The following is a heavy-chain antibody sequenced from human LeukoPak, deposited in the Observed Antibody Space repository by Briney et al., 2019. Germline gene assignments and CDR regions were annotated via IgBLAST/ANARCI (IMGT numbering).Heavy chain of an antibody. D-gene: IGHD1-26*01. CDR2: IIPILGIA. V-gene: IGHV1-69*04. CDR1: GYTFTGYY. J-gene: IGHJ4*02. Sequence: GASVKVSCKASGYTFTGYYMHWVRQAPGQGLEWMGRIIPILGIANYAQKCQGRVTITADKSTSTAYMELSSLRSEDTAVYYCARDPSRSGSYYGPDYWGQGTLVTVSS. CDR3: ARDPSRSGSYYGPDY.